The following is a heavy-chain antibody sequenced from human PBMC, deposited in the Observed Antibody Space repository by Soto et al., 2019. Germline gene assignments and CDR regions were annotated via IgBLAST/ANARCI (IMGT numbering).Heavy chain of an antibody. Sequence: EVQLVESGGGLVKPGGSLRLSCAASGFPFSKAWMSWVRQVPGKGLEWVGRIKSKADGGTTDYAAPVKGRSTIGSDDSLNTLQLPMKSLKTHGTAVYSSPKVLLYSSAGNTYTFDCWGQGAVVTVSS. D-gene: IGHD2-15*01. V-gene: IGHV3-15*01. CDR1: GFPFSKAW. J-gene: IGHJ4*02. CDR3: PKVLLYSSAGNTYTFDC. CDR2: IKSKADGGTT.